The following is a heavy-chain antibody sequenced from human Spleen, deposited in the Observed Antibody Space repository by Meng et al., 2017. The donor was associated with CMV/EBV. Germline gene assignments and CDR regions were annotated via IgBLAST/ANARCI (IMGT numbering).Heavy chain of an antibody. Sequence: SETLSLTCAISGDSVSSNSAAWNWIRQSPSRGLEWLGRTYHKSKWYNDYAVSVKSRITITPDTSKNQFSLQLNSVTPEDTAVYYCARGGYQLRTYYFDYWGQGTLVTVPQ. CDR1: GDSVSSNSAA. CDR3: ARGGYQLRTYYFDY. V-gene: IGHV6-1*01. J-gene: IGHJ4*02. D-gene: IGHD2-2*01. CDR2: TYHKSKWYN.